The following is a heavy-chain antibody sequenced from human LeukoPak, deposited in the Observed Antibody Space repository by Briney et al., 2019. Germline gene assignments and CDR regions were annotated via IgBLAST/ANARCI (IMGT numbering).Heavy chain of an antibody. CDR1: GGSISTSGYY. CDR3: ARETSQKGAHYMDV. Sequence: SETLSLTCTVSGGSISTSGYYWGWIRQPPGKGLEWIGNIYHSGSTYYNPSLKSRVSISVDTSKNQFSLKLSSVTAADTAVYYCARETSQKGAHYMDVWGKGTTVTISS. CDR2: IYHSGST. J-gene: IGHJ6*03. V-gene: IGHV4-39*07. D-gene: IGHD3-16*01.